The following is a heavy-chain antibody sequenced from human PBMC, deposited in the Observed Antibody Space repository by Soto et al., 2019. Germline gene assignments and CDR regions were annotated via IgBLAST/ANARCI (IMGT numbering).Heavy chain of an antibody. D-gene: IGHD3-9*01. J-gene: IGHJ4*02. V-gene: IGHV3-23*01. CDR2: ISGSGGIT. CDR1: GFTFSSYA. Sequence: EVQLLESGGGLVQPGGSLRLSCAASGFTFSSYAMSWVRQAPGKGLEWVSAISGSGGITYYAASVKGRFTISRDNSKNPLYLQRNRLRAEDTDVYYCTKKTGRYFAWELYLDDWGPGTLGTVSS. CDR3: TKKTGRYFAWELYLDD.